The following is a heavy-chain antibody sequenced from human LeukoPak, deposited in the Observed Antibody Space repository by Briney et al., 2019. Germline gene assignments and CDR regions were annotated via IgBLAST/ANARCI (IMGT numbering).Heavy chain of an antibody. CDR2: IYTSGST. J-gene: IGHJ3*02. CDR1: GGSISSYY. CDR3: ARENYYDSSDLSNYAFDI. D-gene: IGHD3-22*01. V-gene: IGHV4-4*07. Sequence: SETLSLTCTVSGGSISSYYWSWIRQPAGKGLEWIGRIYTSGSTNYNPSLKSRVTMSVDTSKNQFSLKLSSVTAADTAVYYCARENYYDSSDLSNYAFDIWGQGTMVTVSS.